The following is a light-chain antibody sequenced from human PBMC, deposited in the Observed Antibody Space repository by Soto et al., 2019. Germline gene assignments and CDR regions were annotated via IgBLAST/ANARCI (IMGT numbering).Light chain of an antibody. V-gene: IGLV2-23*01. CDR1: RSDVGGYNL. Sequence: QSGLTQTASVSGSPGQSITMSCTGSRSDVGGYNLVSWYQQHPGKAPKLLISDDNKRPSGVSDRFSGSKSGTTASLTISGLQAEDEGDYYCSSYDGRIRLVFGGGTKLTVL. J-gene: IGLJ2*01. CDR2: DDN. CDR3: SSYDGRIRLV.